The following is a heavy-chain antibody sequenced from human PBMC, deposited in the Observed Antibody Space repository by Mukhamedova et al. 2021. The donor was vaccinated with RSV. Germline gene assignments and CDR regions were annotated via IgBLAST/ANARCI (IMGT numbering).Heavy chain of an antibody. CDR1: YD. CDR3: ARPDSAAGSYYFDY. Sequence: YDINWVRQATGQGLEWMGWMNPNSGNTGYAQKFQGRVTMTRNTSISTAYMELSSLRSEDTAEYYCARPDSAAGSYYFDYWGQGTL. D-gene: IGHD1-26*01. CDR2: MNPNSGNT. J-gene: IGHJ4*02. V-gene: IGHV1-8*01.